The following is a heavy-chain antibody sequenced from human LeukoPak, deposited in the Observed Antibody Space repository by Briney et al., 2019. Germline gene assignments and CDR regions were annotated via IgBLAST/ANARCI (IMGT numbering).Heavy chain of an antibody. CDR3: ARDNGDYFLDY. V-gene: IGHV3-7*01. CDR1: GFTFSSCW. D-gene: IGHD4-17*01. CDR2: IKQDGSEK. J-gene: IGHJ4*02. Sequence: GGSLRLSCAASGFTFSSCWMSWVRQAPGKGLEWVANIKQDGSEKYYVDSVKGRFTISRDNAKNSLYLQMNSLRAEDTAVYYCARDNGDYFLDYWGQGTLVTVSS.